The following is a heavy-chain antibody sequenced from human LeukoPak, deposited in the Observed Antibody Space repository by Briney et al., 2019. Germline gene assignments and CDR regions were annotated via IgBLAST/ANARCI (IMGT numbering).Heavy chain of an antibody. V-gene: IGHV3-30*18. CDR3: AKETLVHAVDY. J-gene: IGHJ4*02. Sequence: GGSLRLSCAASGFTFSSYGMHWVRQAPGKGLEWVAVISYDGSNKYYADSVKGRFTISRDNSKNTLYLQMNSLRAEDTAVYYCAKETLVHAVDYWGQGTLVTVSS. CDR1: GFTFSSYG. CDR2: ISYDGSNK. D-gene: IGHD6-13*01.